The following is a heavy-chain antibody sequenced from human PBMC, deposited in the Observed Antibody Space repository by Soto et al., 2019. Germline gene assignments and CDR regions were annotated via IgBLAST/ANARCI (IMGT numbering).Heavy chain of an antibody. CDR2: ISWNSGSI. J-gene: IGHJ6*02. D-gene: IGHD3-3*01. CDR3: AKDRITIFGPRGGMDV. Sequence: GGSLRLSCAASGFTFDDYAMHWVRQAPGKGLEWVSGISWNSGSIGYADSVKGRFTTSRDNAKNSLYLQMNSLRAEDTALYYCAKDRITIFGPRGGMDVWGQGTTVTVSS. V-gene: IGHV3-9*01. CDR1: GFTFDDYA.